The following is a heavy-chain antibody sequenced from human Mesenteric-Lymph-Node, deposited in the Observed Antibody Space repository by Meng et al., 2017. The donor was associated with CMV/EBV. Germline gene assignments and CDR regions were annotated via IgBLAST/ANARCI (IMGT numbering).Heavy chain of an antibody. CDR3: ARGPDYRYCSSTSCPIMDV. Sequence: SVKVSCKTSGGIFSNYTISWVRQAPGQGLEWMGRIIPILGIANYAQKFQGRVTITADKSTSTAYMELSSLRSEDTAVYYCARGPDYRYCSSTSCPIMDVWGQGTTVTVSS. V-gene: IGHV1-69*02. J-gene: IGHJ6*02. CDR2: IIPILGIA. D-gene: IGHD2-2*01. CDR1: GGIFSNYT.